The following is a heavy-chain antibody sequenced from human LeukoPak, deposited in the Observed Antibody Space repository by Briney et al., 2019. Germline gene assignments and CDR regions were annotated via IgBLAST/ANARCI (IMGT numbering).Heavy chain of an antibody. CDR2: INHSGST. CDR1: GGSFSGYY. J-gene: IGHJ3*02. CDR3: ARDRRVYRDAFDI. V-gene: IGHV4-34*01. Sequence: SETLSLTCAVYGGSFSGYYWSWIRQPPGKGLEWIGEINHSGSTNYNPSLKSRATISVDTSKNQFSLKLSSVTAADTAVYYCARDRRVYRDAFDIWGQGTMVTVSS. D-gene: IGHD3-16*02.